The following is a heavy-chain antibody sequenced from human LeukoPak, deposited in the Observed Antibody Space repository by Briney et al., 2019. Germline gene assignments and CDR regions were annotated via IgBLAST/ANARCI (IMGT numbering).Heavy chain of an antibody. CDR1: GFTFSNYA. Sequence: GGSLRLSCAASGFTFSNYAMHWVRQAPGKGLEYVSAISSNGGGTYYANSVKGRFTISRDNSKNTLYLQMGSLRAEDMAAYYCARWGSTSCYDYWGQGTLVTVPS. D-gene: IGHD2-2*01. CDR3: ARWGSTSCYDY. CDR2: ISSNGGGT. V-gene: IGHV3-64*01. J-gene: IGHJ4*02.